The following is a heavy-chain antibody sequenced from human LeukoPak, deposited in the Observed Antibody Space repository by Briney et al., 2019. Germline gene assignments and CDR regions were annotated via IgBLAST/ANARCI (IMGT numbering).Heavy chain of an antibody. Sequence: SVTLSLTCTVSGGSISSYYWSWIRQPPGKGLEWIGYIYYSGSTNYNPSLKSRVTISVDTSKNQFSLKLSSVTAADTAVYYCARGGGSSSRPFDYWGQGTLVTVSS. V-gene: IGHV4-59*01. J-gene: IGHJ4*02. CDR2: IYYSGST. CDR1: GGSISSYY. CDR3: ARGGGSSSRPFDY. D-gene: IGHD6-6*01.